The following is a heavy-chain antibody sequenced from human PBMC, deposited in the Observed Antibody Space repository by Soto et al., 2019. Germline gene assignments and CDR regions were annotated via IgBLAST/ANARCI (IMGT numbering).Heavy chain of an antibody. V-gene: IGHV4-39*01. CDR3: ARLIAAAGGNRAY. J-gene: IGHJ4*02. CDR2: IYYSGST. CDR1: GGSISTSSYY. D-gene: IGHD6-13*01. Sequence: PSETLSLTCTVSGGSISTSSYYWGWIRQPPGKGPEWIGSIYYSGSTYYNPSLKSRVTISADTSKNQFSLKLSSVTAADTAVYYCARLIAAAGGNRAYWGQGTLVTVSS.